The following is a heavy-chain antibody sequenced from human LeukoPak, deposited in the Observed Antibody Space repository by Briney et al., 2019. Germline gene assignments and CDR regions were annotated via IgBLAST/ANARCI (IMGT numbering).Heavy chain of an antibody. CDR3: ARRVDYYDRGGFDY. CDR1: GGSISSSSYY. D-gene: IGHD3-22*01. J-gene: IGHJ4*02. V-gene: IGHV4-39*01. CDR2: IYYSGST. Sequence: SETLSLTCTVSGGSISSSSYYWGWIRQPPGKGLEWIGSIYYSGSTYYNPSLKSRVTISVDTSKNQFSLKLSSMTAADTAVYYCARRVDYYDRGGFDYWGQGTLVTVSS.